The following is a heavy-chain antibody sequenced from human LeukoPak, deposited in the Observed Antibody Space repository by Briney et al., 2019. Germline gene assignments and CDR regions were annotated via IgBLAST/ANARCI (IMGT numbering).Heavy chain of an antibody. CDR2: IIPIFGTA. J-gene: IGHJ3*02. Sequence: SVKVSCKASGGTFSSYAISWVRQAPGQGLEWMGGIIPIFGTANYAQKFQGRVTITADESTSTAYMELSSLRSEDTAVYYCARFDGGSAPGGHDAFDIWGQGTMVTVSS. CDR3: ARFDGGSAPGGHDAFDI. V-gene: IGHV1-69*13. D-gene: IGHD2-15*01. CDR1: GGTFSSYA.